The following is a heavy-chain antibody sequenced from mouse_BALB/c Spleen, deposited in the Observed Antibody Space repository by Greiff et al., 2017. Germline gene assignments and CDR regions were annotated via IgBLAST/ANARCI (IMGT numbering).Heavy chain of an antibody. CDR3: ERGGGYGSYYFDY. CDR2: ISSGGST. V-gene: IGHV5-6-5*01. Sequence: EVQLVESGGGLVKPGGSLKLSCAASGFTFSSYAMSWVRQTPEKRLEWVASISSGGSTYYPDSVKGRFTTSRDNAKNILYLQMSSLRSEDTAMYYCERGGGYGSYYFDYWGQGTTLTVSA. J-gene: IGHJ2*01. CDR1: GFTFSSYA. D-gene: IGHD2-10*02.